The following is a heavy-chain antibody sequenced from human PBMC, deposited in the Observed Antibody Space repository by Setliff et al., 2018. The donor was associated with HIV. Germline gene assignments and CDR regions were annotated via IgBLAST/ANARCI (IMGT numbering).Heavy chain of an antibody. V-gene: IGHV3-30*04. CDR1: GFTLNNYA. D-gene: IGHD3-16*01. Sequence: PGGSLRLSCAASGFTLNNYAIHRVRQAPGKGLEWVALISYDGTYKYYAESVKGRFTISRDNSRNTLYLQMNSLRTEDTAVYYCAKDWGSRLSYSFYYMDVWGKGTTVTVSS. CDR3: AKDWGSRLSYSFYYMDV. J-gene: IGHJ6*03. CDR2: ISYDGTYK.